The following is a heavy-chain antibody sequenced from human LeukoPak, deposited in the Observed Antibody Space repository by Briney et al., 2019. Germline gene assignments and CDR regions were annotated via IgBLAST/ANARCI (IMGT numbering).Heavy chain of an antibody. CDR3: ARDQGLTAPPPNGLDV. CDR1: GYTFTSYG. Sequence: SVKVSCKASGYTFTSYGITWVRQAPGQGLEWMGRIIPVLNITTYAQRFQGRVTITADTSTSTVYMELSSLRSEETAVYYCARDQGLTAPPPNGLDVWGQGTTVIVSS. D-gene: IGHD5-18*01. J-gene: IGHJ6*02. CDR2: IIPVLNIT. V-gene: IGHV1-69*04.